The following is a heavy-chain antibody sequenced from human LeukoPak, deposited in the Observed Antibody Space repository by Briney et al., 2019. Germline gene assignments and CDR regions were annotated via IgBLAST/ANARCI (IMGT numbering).Heavy chain of an antibody. CDR2: VSGNGDST. J-gene: IGHJ3*02. CDR3: AKPIGTATRGGFDI. V-gene: IGHV3-23*01. D-gene: IGHD2-8*02. CDR1: GFTFSTYA. Sequence: GVSLRLSCAVSGFTFSTYAMSWVRQAPGKGLEWVSAVSGNGDSTYYADSVKGRFTISRDNSKNTLYLQMNNLRAEDTAVYYCAKPIGTATRGGFDIWGQGTMVTVSS.